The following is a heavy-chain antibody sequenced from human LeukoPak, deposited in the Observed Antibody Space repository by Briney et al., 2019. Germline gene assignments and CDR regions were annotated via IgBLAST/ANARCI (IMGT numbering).Heavy chain of an antibody. Sequence: PGGSLRLSCAGSGFTFSSYSMNWVRQAPGKGLEWVSSISSNSNYIFYADSVKGRFIISRDNSKNTLYLQMNSLRAEDTAKYYCARDLPYSNSWGQGTLVTVSS. J-gene: IGHJ4*02. CDR1: GFTFSSYS. CDR3: ARDLPYSNS. CDR2: ISSNSNYI. D-gene: IGHD6-13*01. V-gene: IGHV3-21*04.